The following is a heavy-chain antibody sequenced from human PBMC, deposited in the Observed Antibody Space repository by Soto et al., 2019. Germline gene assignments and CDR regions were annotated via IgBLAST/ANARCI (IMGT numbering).Heavy chain of an antibody. Sequence: QVQLVQSGAEVKKPGASVKVSCKASGYTFTSYGISWVRQAPGQGLEWMGWISAYNGNTNYAQKLQGRVTMTTDKSTSTAYMELRSVRSDDTAVYYCVSDDFWSGYLPVDYWGQGTLVTVSS. J-gene: IGHJ4*02. CDR3: VSDDFWSGYLPVDY. CDR2: ISAYNGNT. CDR1: GYTFTSYG. V-gene: IGHV1-18*01. D-gene: IGHD3-3*01.